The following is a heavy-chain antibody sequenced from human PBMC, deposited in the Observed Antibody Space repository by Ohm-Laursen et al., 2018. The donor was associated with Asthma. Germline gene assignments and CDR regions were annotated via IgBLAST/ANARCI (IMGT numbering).Heavy chain of an antibody. Sequence: RSLRLSCAASGFTFGDYAVSWFRQAPGKGLEWVAFIRSNAYGETTDYAASVKGRIIISRDDSKSIAYLQINSLKTEDTAVYYCTRTLPTLYRSDWYGAFDIWGQGTMVTVSS. CDR3: TRTLPTLYRSDWYGAFDI. J-gene: IGHJ3*02. D-gene: IGHD6-19*01. V-gene: IGHV3-49*03. CDR2: IRSNAYGETT. CDR1: GFTFGDYA.